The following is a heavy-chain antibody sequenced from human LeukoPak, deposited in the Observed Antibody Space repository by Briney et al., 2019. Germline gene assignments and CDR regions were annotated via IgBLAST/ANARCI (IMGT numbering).Heavy chain of an antibody. Sequence: SETLSLTCTVSGDSISSYYWTWTRQPPGKGLEWIGYMYNSGSTNYNPSLKSRVTISVDTSKNQFSLKLSSVTAADTAVYYCARRDTASDFDYWGQGILVTVSS. V-gene: IGHV4-59*01. CDR3: ARRDTASDFDY. D-gene: IGHD5-18*01. J-gene: IGHJ4*02. CDR2: MYNSGST. CDR1: GDSISSYY.